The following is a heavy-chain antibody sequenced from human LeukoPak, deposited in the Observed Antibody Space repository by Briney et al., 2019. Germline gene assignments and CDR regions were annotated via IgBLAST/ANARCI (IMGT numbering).Heavy chain of an antibody. Sequence: PGGSLRLSCAASGFTFSSYAMNWVRQAPGKGLEWVSAISGSGSTTYYADSVKGRFTISRDNSKNTLFLQMNSLTAEDTAIYSCARPRPEYCSGGSCFDAFDIWGQGTMVTVSS. CDR3: ARPRPEYCSGGSCFDAFDI. J-gene: IGHJ3*02. D-gene: IGHD2-15*01. CDR1: GFTFSSYA. CDR2: ISGSGSTT. V-gene: IGHV3-23*01.